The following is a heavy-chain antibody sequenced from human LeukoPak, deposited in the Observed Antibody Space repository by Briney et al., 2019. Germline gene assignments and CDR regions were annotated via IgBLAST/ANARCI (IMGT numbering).Heavy chain of an antibody. CDR2: IYYSGST. J-gene: IGHJ5*02. CDR3: ARATIGYCSSTSCDWNWFDP. D-gene: IGHD2-2*01. Sequence: PSETLSLTCTVSGGSISSGDYYWSCIRQTPGKGLEWIGYIYYSGSTYYNPSLKSRVTISVDTSKNQFSLKLSSVTAADTAVYYCARATIGYCSSTSCDWNWFDPWGQGTLVTVSS. V-gene: IGHV4-30-4*01. CDR1: GGSISSGDYY.